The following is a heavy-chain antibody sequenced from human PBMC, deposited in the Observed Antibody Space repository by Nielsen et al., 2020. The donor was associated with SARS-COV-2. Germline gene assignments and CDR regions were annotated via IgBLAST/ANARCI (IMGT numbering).Heavy chain of an antibody. CDR2: IYFTGRT. CDR1: GASISSGGYF. Sequence: SETLSLTCTVSGASISSGGYFWSWIRQHPGKGLEWIGYIYFTGRTSYNPSLKSRVVMSVDTSKNQFSLDLKSVTAAGTAVYYCAREASGYDHYKYGMDVWGLGATVTVSS. CDR3: AREASGYDHYKYGMDV. V-gene: IGHV4-31*03. D-gene: IGHD5-12*01. J-gene: IGHJ6*02.